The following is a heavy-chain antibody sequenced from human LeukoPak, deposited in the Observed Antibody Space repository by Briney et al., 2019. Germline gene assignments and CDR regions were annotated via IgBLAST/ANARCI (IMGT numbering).Heavy chain of an antibody. CDR3: ARSDSGQIDY. J-gene: IGHJ4*02. CDR1: GFNFDRYT. D-gene: IGHD5-12*01. Sequence: GGSLRLSCATSGFNFDRYTIHWVRQAPGKGLEWVSLAGWAGGTTFYSDSVRGRFTISRDNAKNTLYLQMNSLRAEDTAVYYCARSDSGQIDYWGQGTLVTVSS. CDR2: AGWAGGTT. V-gene: IGHV3-43*01.